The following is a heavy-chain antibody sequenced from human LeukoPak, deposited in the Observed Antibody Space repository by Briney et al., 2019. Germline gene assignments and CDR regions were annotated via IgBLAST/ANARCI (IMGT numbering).Heavy chain of an antibody. Sequence: GGSLRLSCGASGFTFSSYGIHWVRQAPGKGLEWVTFIQYDGDDKYYADSVKGRFTISRDNSKNTLYLQMNSLRAEDTAVYYCATMGTTLNYWGQGALVTVSS. D-gene: IGHD1-7*01. CDR3: ATMGTTLNY. CDR2: IQYDGDDK. CDR1: GFTFSSYG. J-gene: IGHJ4*02. V-gene: IGHV3-30*02.